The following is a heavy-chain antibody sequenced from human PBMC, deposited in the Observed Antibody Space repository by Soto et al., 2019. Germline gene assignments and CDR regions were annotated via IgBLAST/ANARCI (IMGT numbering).Heavy chain of an antibody. J-gene: IGHJ4*02. CDR2: IIPILGIA. Sequence: SVKVSCKASGGTFSSYTISWVRQAPGQGLEWMGRIIPILGIANYAQKFQGRVTITADKSTSTAYMELSSLRSEDTAVYYCAREHSSGWSCYWGQGTLVTVSS. V-gene: IGHV1-69*04. D-gene: IGHD6-19*01. CDR1: GGTFSSYT. CDR3: AREHSSGWSCY.